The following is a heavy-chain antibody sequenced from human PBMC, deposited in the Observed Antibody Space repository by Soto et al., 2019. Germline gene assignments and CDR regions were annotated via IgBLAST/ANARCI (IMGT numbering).Heavy chain of an antibody. J-gene: IGHJ6*02. CDR2: VSFDGSNK. V-gene: IGHV3-30*06. CDR1: VFTFSHYP. CDR3: ARLPGPLVSVLYIYPVDARETPSDVDV. D-gene: IGHD2-15*01. Sequence: QVQLVQSGGGVVQPGGSLRLSCAASVFTFSHYPMHWVRQGPGKGLEWVAVVSFDGSNKYYRDSVKGRFTISKDNDKNILFLQMNDLRHEVTAVYYCARLPGPLVSVLYIYPVDARETPSDVDVWGQGTSVTVSS.